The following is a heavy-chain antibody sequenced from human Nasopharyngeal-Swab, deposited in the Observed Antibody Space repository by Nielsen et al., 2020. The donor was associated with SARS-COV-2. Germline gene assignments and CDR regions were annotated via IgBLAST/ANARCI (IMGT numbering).Heavy chain of an antibody. V-gene: IGHV1-46*01. D-gene: IGHD3-10*01. Sequence: ASVKVSCKASGYTFTSYYMHWVRQAPGQGLEWMGIINPSGGSTSYAQKFQGRVTITRDTSASTAYMELSSLRSEDTAVYYCAREGGEVWFGELYWFDPWGQGTLVTVSS. J-gene: IGHJ5*02. CDR1: GYTFTSYY. CDR2: INPSGGST. CDR3: AREGGEVWFGELYWFDP.